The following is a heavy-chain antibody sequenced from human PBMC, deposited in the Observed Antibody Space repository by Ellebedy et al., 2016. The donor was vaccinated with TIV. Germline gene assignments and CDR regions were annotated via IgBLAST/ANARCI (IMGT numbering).Heavy chain of an antibody. D-gene: IGHD5-18*01. V-gene: IGHV3-33*01. CDR3: ARDGYMHYYMDV. J-gene: IGHJ6*03. CDR1: GFAFTSFG. CDR2: IWYDGSNK. Sequence: GGSLRLSXTVSGFAFTSFGMHWVRQAPGKGLERVAAIWYDGSNKYYADSVKGRFTISRDNSKNTLYLQMNSLRAEDTAVYYCARDGYMHYYMDVWGKGTTVTVSS.